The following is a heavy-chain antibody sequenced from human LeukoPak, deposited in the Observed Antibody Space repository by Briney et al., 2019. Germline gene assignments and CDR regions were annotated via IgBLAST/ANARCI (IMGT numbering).Heavy chain of an antibody. CDR2: IIPIFGTA. D-gene: IGHD1-26*01. Sequence: SVKVSCKXSGYTFTSYGISWVRQAPGQGLEWMGGIIPIFGTANYAQKFQGRVTITTDESTSTAYMELSSLRSEDTAVYYCARGAVPGVVGARAFDYWGQGTLVTVSS. V-gene: IGHV1-69*05. CDR3: ARGAVPGVVGARAFDY. J-gene: IGHJ4*02. CDR1: GYTFTSYG.